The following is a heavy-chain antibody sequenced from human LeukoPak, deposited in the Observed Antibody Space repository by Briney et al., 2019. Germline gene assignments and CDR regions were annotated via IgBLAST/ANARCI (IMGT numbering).Heavy chain of an antibody. V-gene: IGHV3-15*01. CDR3: TTDRGWYYFDY. D-gene: IGHD6-19*01. CDR1: GFTFSNAW. J-gene: IGHJ4*02. CDR2: IKSKTDGGTT. Sequence: PGGSLRLSCAASGFTFSNAWMSWVRQAPGKGPEWVGRIKSKTDGGTTDYAAPVKGRFTISRDDSKNTLYLQMNSLKTEDTAVYYCTTDRGWYYFDYWGQGTLVTVSS.